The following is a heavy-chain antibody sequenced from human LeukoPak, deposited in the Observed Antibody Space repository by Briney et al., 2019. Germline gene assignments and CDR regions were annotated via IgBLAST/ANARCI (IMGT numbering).Heavy chain of an antibody. CDR3: ARARDDSIGSRWFDP. CDR1: GYTFTSYH. D-gene: IGHD3-22*01. J-gene: IGHJ5*02. CDR2: IKPSGGST. V-gene: IGHV1-46*01. Sequence: ASVKVSCKAFGYTFTSYHMHWVRQAAGQGLEWMGTIKPSGGSTTYAQKFQGRVTMTWDTSTSTVYMELSSLRSEDTAVYYCARARDDSIGSRWFDPWGQGTLVTVSS.